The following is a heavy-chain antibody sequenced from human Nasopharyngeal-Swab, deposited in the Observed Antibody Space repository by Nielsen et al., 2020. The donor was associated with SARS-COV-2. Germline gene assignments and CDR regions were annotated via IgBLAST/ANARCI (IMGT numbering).Heavy chain of an antibody. V-gene: IGHV3-21*01. D-gene: IGHD5-18*01. CDR3: ARSLTTGYSYGYYDY. CDR1: GFRDYS. J-gene: IGHJ4*02. CDR2: ISSSSSDI. Sequence: GGSLRLSCVDSGFRDYSMNWVRQAPGKGLEWVSSISSSSSDIYYADSVKGRFTISRDSAKNSLYLQMNSLRAEDTAVYYCARSLTTGYSYGYYDYWGQGTLVTVSS.